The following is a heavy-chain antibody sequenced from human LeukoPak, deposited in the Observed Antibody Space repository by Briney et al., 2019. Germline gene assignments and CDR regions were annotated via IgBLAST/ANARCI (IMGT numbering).Heavy chain of an antibody. CDR2: IYSGGST. Sequence: GGSLRLSCAASGFTVSSNYMSWVRQAPGKGLEWVSVIYSGGSTYYADSVKGRFTISRDNTKNTLYLQMNSLRAEDTAVYYCARDDIGTGYFDYWGQGTLVTVSS. CDR3: ARDDIGTGYFDY. CDR1: GFTVSSNY. J-gene: IGHJ4*02. V-gene: IGHV3-66*01. D-gene: IGHD1-14*01.